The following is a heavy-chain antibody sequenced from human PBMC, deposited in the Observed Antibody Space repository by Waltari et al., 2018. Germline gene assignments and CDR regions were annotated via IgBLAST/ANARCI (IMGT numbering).Heavy chain of an antibody. J-gene: IGHJ4*01. V-gene: IGHV3-21*01. CDR2: ISSADYS. D-gene: IGHD2-21*01. CDR3: ARVIVYSDSPVCDF. CDR1: GFTCRVSS. Sequence: EVQLVESGGGLVNPGGSLSLPCAASGFTCRVSSMTWVRQAPGKGLEGVSSISSADYSLDADSMKGRFIISRDNAKNSLYLQMNGLRGEDTAVYYCARVIVYSDSPVCDFWGQGTLVIVSS.